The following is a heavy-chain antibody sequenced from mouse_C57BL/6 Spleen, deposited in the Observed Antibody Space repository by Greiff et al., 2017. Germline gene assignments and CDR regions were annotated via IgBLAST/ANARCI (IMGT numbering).Heavy chain of an antibody. D-gene: IGHD1-1*01. Sequence: VKLVESGPGLVAPSQSLSITCTVSGFSFTSYGVSWVRQPPGKGLEWLGVIWGDGSTNYHSALISRLGISKGDSKSQAFLKLNSLHTDDTASYSCANLPITTVDRFDYWGQGTTLTVSS. CDR1: GFSFTSYG. CDR3: ANLPITTVDRFDY. CDR2: IWGDGST. J-gene: IGHJ2*01. V-gene: IGHV2-3*01.